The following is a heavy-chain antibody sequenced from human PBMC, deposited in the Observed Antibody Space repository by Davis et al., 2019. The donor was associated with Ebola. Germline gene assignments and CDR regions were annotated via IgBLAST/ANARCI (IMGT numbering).Heavy chain of an antibody. Sequence: GESLKISCAASGFTFSSYSMNWVRQAPGKGLEWVSYISSSSSTIYYADSVKGRFTISRDNAKNSLYLQMNSLRDEDTAVYYCARDDDDSSLYYYGMDVWGQGTTVTVSS. J-gene: IGHJ6*02. CDR3: ARDDDDSSLYYYGMDV. V-gene: IGHV3-48*02. CDR1: GFTFSSYS. D-gene: IGHD3-22*01. CDR2: ISSSSSTI.